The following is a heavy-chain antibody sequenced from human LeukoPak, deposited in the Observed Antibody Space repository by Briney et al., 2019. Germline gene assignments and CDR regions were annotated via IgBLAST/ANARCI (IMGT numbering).Heavy chain of an antibody. CDR3: ASGNFNSYYFDY. CDR1: GGTFSSYA. CDR2: IIPIFGTA. J-gene: IGHJ4*02. V-gene: IGHV1-69*13. D-gene: IGHD1-1*01. Sequence: GASVKVSCKASGGTFSSYAISWVRQAPGQGLEWMEGIIPIFGTANYAQKFQGRVTITADESTSTAYMELSSLRSEDTAVYYCASGNFNSYYFDYWGQGTLVTVSS.